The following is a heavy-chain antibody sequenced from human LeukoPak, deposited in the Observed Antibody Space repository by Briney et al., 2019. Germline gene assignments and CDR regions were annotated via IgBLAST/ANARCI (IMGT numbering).Heavy chain of an antibody. V-gene: IGHV3-23*01. Sequence: GGSLRLSCAASGFTFDNYAMSWVRQAPGKGLEWVSAISGNGYNTYYADSVKGRFTVSRESSSNTLSLQMDSLRAEDTAVYYCAKGVRLWFAFYFDYWGQGTLVIVSS. J-gene: IGHJ4*02. D-gene: IGHD3-10*01. CDR3: AKGVRLWFAFYFDY. CDR1: GFTFDNYA. CDR2: ISGNGYNT.